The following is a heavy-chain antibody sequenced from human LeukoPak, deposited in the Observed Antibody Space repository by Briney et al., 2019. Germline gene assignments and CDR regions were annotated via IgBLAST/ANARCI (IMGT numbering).Heavy chain of an antibody. J-gene: IGHJ6*02. V-gene: IGHV3-30*18. CDR1: GFTFSSYG. CDR3: AKDRGSPITYYYYGMDV. Sequence: EGSLRLSCAASGFTFSSYGMHWVRQAPGKGLEWVAGISYDGSNKYYADSVKGRFTISRDNSKTTLYLQMNSLRAEDTAVYYCAKDRGSPITYYYYGMDVWGQGTTVTVSS. CDR2: ISYDGSNK. D-gene: IGHD5-12*01.